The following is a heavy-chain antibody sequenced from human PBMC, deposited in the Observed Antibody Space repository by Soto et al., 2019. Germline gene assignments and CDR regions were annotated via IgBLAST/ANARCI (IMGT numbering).Heavy chain of an antibody. CDR2: INHSGTT. V-gene: IGHV4-34*01. J-gene: IGHJ6*02. Sequence: PSETLSLTCAVSGGSFSGFYWTWIRQPPGEGLEWIGEINHSGTTNFNPSLRSRLTISLDSSKKHFSLKLTSMTAADAAAYYCARDAGPLVTSYGLDDWGRGTPVTVSS. CDR3: ARDAGPLVTSYGLDD. D-gene: IGHD2-21*02. CDR1: GGSFSGFY.